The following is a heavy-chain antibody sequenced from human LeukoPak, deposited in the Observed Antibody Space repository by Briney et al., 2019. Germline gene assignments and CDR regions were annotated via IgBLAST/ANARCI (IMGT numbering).Heavy chain of an antibody. J-gene: IGHJ4*02. CDR2: LYSDGNT. Sequence: GGSLRLSCAASGFTVITNDMTWVRQAPGKGLEWVSVLYSDGNTKYANSVQGRFTISRDNSKNTLYLEMNSLSPDDTAVYYCARGVEPLAANTLAYWGQGTPVTVSS. V-gene: IGHV3-53*01. D-gene: IGHD1-14*01. CDR1: GFTVITND. CDR3: ARGVEPLAANTLAY.